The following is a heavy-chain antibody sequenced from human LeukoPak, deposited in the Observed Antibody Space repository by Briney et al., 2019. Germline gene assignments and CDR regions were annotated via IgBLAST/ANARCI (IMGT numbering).Heavy chain of an antibody. CDR3: SILGDSSGYGDDAFDI. CDR2: IRYDGSNK. V-gene: IGHV3-30*02. D-gene: IGHD3-22*01. CDR1: GFTFSSYG. Sequence: GGSLRLSFAASGFTFSSYGMHWVRQAPGKGLEWVAFIRYDGSNKYYADSVKGRFTISRDNSKNTLYLQMNSLRAEDTAVYYCSILGDSSGYGDDAFDIWGQGTMVTVSS. J-gene: IGHJ3*02.